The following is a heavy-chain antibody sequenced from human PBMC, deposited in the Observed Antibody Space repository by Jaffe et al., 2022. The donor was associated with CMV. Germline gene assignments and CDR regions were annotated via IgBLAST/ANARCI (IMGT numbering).Heavy chain of an antibody. CDR2: IYYRGNT. V-gene: IGHV4-39*01. CDR1: GGSISSSNYY. CDR3: ARHVGSGNYQAFDI. D-gene: IGHD1-26*01. J-gene: IGHJ3*02. Sequence: QLQMQESGPGLVKPSETLSLTCSVSGGSISSSNYYWGWIRQPPGKGLEWIGNIYYRGNTYYNPSLRSRVTISVDTPKNQFSLRLSSVTAADTALYYCARHVGSGNYQAFDIWGQGTMVTVSS.